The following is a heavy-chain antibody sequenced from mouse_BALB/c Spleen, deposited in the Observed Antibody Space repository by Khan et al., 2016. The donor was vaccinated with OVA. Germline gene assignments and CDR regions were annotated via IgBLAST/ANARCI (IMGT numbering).Heavy chain of an antibody. CDR1: GFSLTNYG. CDR3: ARQPYYHYNIRDY. D-gene: IGHD2-10*01. CDR2: IWSDGST. V-gene: IGHV2-6-1*01. Sequence: VQLQESGPGLAAPSQSLSITCTISGFSLTNYGVHWVRQPPGKGLEWLVVIWSDGSTNYNSVLKSRLTITKDNSQSQVFLKMNSLQTDDTAIYFCARQPYYHYNIRDYWGQGTSVTVSS. J-gene: IGHJ4*01.